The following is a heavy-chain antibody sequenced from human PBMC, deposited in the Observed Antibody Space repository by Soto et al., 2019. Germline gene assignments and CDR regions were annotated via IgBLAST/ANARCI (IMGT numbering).Heavy chain of an antibody. J-gene: IGHJ4*02. CDR1: GFTFSDAA. CDR3: TRHSVDY. V-gene: IGHV3-73*01. Sequence: EVQLVESGGGLVQPGGSLKLSCAASGFTFSDAALHWVRQASGQGLEWVGRIRAKAYSYATAYAASVKGRFTISRDDSKKTAYLQMNSLKTEDTAVYYCTRHSVDYWGQGTLVTVSS. CDR2: IRAKAYSYAT.